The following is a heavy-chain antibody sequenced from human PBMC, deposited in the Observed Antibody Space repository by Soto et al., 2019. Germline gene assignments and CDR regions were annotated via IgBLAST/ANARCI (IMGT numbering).Heavy chain of an antibody. CDR2: INSDGSST. CDR1: GFTFSNYW. J-gene: IGHJ6*02. D-gene: IGHD6-6*01. V-gene: IGHV3-74*03. CDR3: ARVTSYSSSSPNHYNYYGMDV. Sequence: EVQLVESGGGLVQPGGSLRLSCAASGFTFSNYWMHWVRQAPGRGLVWVSRINSDGSSTTYADSVKGRFTISRDNARSTLYLQMSSLRVEDMAIYYCARVTSYSSSSPNHYNYYGMDVWGQGTTVTVSS.